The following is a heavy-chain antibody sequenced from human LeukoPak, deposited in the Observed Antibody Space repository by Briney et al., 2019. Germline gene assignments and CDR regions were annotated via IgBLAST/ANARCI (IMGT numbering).Heavy chain of an antibody. CDR2: IKQDGSEK. Sequence: GGSLRLSCAASGFTFSSYWMNWVRQAPGKGLEWVANIKQDGSEKYYVDSVKGRFTISRDDVKGSLFLQMDSLGADDTAVYFCARGDRVGITTGHFDYWGQGALVTVSS. J-gene: IGHJ4*02. V-gene: IGHV3-7*03. CDR3: ARGDRVGITTGHFDY. D-gene: IGHD2-21*01. CDR1: GFTFSSYW.